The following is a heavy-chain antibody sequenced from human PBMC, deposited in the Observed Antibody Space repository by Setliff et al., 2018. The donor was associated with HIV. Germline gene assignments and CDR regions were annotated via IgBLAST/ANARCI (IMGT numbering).Heavy chain of an antibody. Sequence: SGPTLVNPTQTLTLTCTFSGFSLSTSGVCVGWIRQPPGKALEWLALIYWDDDKRYSPSLKSRLTITKDTSKNQVFLTMTNMDPVDTATYYCARILQDPFSHFYYYFYMDVWGKGTTVTVSS. CDR3: ARILQDPFSHFYYYFYMDV. J-gene: IGHJ6*03. CDR1: GFSLSTSGVC. CDR2: IYWDDDK. V-gene: IGHV2-5*02. D-gene: IGHD3-3*02.